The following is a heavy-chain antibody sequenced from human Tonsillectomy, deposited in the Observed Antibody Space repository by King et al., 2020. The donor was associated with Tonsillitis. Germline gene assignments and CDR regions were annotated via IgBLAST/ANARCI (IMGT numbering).Heavy chain of an antibody. CDR1: GYTFTGYY. Sequence: QLVQSGAELKKPGASVKVSCKASGYTFTGYYIHWVRQAPGHGLEWMGWINPNSGDTNYTQKFEGRVTMTRDTSISTAYLEMRGLRSDDTAVYYCARDVGGYCSSTSCYAHRNNWFDPWGQGTLVTVSS. J-gene: IGHJ5*02. V-gene: IGHV1-2*02. CDR3: ARDVGGYCSSTSCYAHRNNWFDP. D-gene: IGHD2-2*01. CDR2: INPNSGDT.